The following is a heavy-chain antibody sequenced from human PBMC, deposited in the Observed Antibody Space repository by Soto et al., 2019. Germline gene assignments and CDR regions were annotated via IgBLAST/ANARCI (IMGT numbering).Heavy chain of an antibody. CDR1: GFTFSSYA. CDR2: ISGSGGST. J-gene: IGHJ4*02. V-gene: IGHV3-23*01. Sequence: GGSLRLSCAASGFTFSSYAMSWVRQAPGKGLEWVSAISGSGGSTYYADSVKGRFTISRDNSKNTLYLQMNSLRAEDTAVYYCAKEIVVVVAATPAGVTTLSYWGQGTLVTVSS. D-gene: IGHD2-15*01. CDR3: AKEIVVVVAATPAGVTTLSY.